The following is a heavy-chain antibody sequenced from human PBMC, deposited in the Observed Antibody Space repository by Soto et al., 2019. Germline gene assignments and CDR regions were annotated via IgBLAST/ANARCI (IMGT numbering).Heavy chain of an antibody. Sequence: QLQLQESGPGLVRPSETLSLTCTVSGVSISGSRYYWGWIRQPPGRGLEWIGNVYYSGSTYYTPSLRSRVTLYVDTSKNQFSLILNSVTAADTAVYYCARGGIPPSGYGIAYAMDVWGQGTTVTVSS. V-gene: IGHV4-39*01. J-gene: IGHJ6*02. D-gene: IGHD1-26*01. CDR2: VYYSGST. CDR3: ARGGIPPSGYGIAYAMDV. CDR1: GVSISGSRYY.